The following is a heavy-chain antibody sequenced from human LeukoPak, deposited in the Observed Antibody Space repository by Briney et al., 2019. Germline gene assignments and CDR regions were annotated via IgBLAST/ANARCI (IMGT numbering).Heavy chain of an antibody. CDR1: GGSISSSSYY. D-gene: IGHD6-19*01. CDR3: ARQGRPGFAGGC. J-gene: IGHJ4*02. Sequence: PSETLSLTCTVSGGSISSSSYYWGWIRQPPGKGLEWIGSIYYSGSTYYNPSLKSRVTISVDTSKNQFSLKLSSVTAADTAVYYCARQGRPGFAGGCWGQGTLVTVSS. CDR2: IYYSGST. V-gene: IGHV4-39*01.